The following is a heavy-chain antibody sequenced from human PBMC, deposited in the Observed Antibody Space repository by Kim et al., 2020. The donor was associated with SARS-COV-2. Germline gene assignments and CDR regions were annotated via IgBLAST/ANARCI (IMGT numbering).Heavy chain of an antibody. CDR1: GGTFSSYA. D-gene: IGHD6-19*01. CDR2: IIPIFGTA. Sequence: SVKVSCKASGGTFSSYAISWVRQAPGQGLEWMGGIIPIFGTANYAQKFQGRVTITADESTSTAYMELSSLRSEDTAVYYCARQLAVAGGYFDYWGQGTLVTVSS. V-gene: IGHV1-69*13. J-gene: IGHJ4*02. CDR3: ARQLAVAGGYFDY.